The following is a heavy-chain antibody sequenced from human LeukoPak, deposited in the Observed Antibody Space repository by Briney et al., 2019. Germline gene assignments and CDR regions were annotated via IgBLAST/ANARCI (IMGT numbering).Heavy chain of an antibody. CDR1: GGSISSYY. V-gene: IGHV4-4*07. D-gene: IGHD3-22*01. CDR2: IYTSGST. CDR3: AISDIAYYYDSSGYAFDI. Sequence: SETLSLTCTVSGGSISSYYWGWIRQPAGKGLEWIGRIYTSGSTNYNPSLKSRVTMSVDTSKNQFSLKLSSVTAAGTAVYYCAISDIAYYYDSSGYAFDIWGQGTMVTVSS. J-gene: IGHJ3*02.